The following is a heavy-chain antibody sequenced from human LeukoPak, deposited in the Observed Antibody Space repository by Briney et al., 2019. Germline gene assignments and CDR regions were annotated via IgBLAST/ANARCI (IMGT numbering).Heavy chain of an antibody. D-gene: IGHD3-22*01. J-gene: IGHJ6*02. CDR3: ARDPTRYYYDSSGPYYYGMDV. CDR2: INTNTGNP. Sequence: ASVNVSCKASGYTFTSYAMNWVRQAPGQGLEWMGWINTNTGNPTYAQGFTGRFVFSLDTSVSTAYLQISSLKAEDTAVYYCARDPTRYYYDSSGPYYYGMDVWGQGTTVTVSS. V-gene: IGHV7-4-1*02. CDR1: GYTFTSYA.